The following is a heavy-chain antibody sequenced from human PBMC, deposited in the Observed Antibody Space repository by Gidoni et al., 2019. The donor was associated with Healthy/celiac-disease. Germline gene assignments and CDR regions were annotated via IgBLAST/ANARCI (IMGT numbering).Heavy chain of an antibody. D-gene: IGHD5-18*01. CDR2: IIPILGIA. Sequence: QVQLVQSGAEVKKPGSSVKVSCKASGGTFSSYTISWLRQAPGQGLEWMGRIIPILGIANYAQKFQGRVTITADKSTSTAYMELSSLRSEDTAVYYCARLHVDTAMVSNWFDPWGQGTLVTVSS. V-gene: IGHV1-69*02. CDR3: ARLHVDTAMVSNWFDP. CDR1: GGTFSSYT. J-gene: IGHJ5*02.